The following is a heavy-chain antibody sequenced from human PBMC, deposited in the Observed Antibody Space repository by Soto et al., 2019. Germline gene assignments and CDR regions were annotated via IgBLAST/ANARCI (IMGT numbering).Heavy chain of an antibody. CDR3: ARLTYYHDSNGYYFDY. D-gene: IGHD3-22*01. J-gene: IGHJ4*02. CDR2: ISAYNGNT. V-gene: IGHV1-18*01. CDR1: GYTFTSYG. Sequence: GASVKVSCKASGYTFTSYGIGWVRQAPGQGLEWMGWISAYNGNTNYAQKLQGRVTMTTDTSTSTAYMELRSLRSDDTAVYYCARLTYYHDSNGYYFDYWGQGTLVTVSS.